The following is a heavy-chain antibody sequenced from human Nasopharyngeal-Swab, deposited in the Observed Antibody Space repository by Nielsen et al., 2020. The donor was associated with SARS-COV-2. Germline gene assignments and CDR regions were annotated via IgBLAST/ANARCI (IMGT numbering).Heavy chain of an antibody. V-gene: IGHV1-69*13. J-gene: IGHJ6*02. CDR1: GGTFSSYA. CDR3: ARGRFSDILTGRLYYYYGMDV. D-gene: IGHD3-9*01. CDR2: IIPIFGTA. Sequence: SVKVSCKASGGTFSSYAISWVRQAPGQGLEWMGGIIPIFGTANYAQKFQGRVTITADESTSTAYMELSSLRSEDTAVYYYARGRFSDILTGRLYYYYGMDVWGQGTTVTVSS.